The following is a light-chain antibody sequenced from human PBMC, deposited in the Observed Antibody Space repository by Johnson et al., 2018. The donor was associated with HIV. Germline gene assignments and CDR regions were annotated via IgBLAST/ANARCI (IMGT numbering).Light chain of an antibody. Sequence: QSVLTQPPSVSAAPGQKVTISCSGSSSNIGNNYVSWYQQLPGTAPKLLIYENNKRPSGICDRFSGYKSGTSATLGITGLQTGDEADYYCGTWDSSLSASFGTGTKVTVL. J-gene: IGLJ1*01. CDR2: ENN. CDR1: SSNIGNNY. V-gene: IGLV1-51*02. CDR3: GTWDSSLSAS.